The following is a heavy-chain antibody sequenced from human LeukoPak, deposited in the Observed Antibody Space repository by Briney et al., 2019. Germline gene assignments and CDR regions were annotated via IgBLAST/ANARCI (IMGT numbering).Heavy chain of an antibody. D-gene: IGHD5-12*01. CDR2: ISGSGGSA. V-gene: IGHV3-23*01. J-gene: IGHJ4*02. CDR3: AKGRGYSGYDVDY. CDR1: RFTFSNYA. Sequence: PGGSLRLSCVASRFTFSNYATNWVRQAPGKGLEWVSIISGSGGSADYADSVRGRFTISRDNSKNTLYLQMHSLRAEDTAVYYCAKGRGYSGYDVDYWGQGTLVTVSS.